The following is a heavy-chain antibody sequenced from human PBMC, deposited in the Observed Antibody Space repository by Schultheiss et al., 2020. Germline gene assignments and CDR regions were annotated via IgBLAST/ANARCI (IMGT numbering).Heavy chain of an antibody. V-gene: IGHV3-21*04. D-gene: IGHD6-19*01. CDR3: AKPRGSGWYSTYFDY. CDR1: GFTFSSYS. Sequence: GGSLRLSCAASGFTFSSYSMNWVRQAPGKGLEWVSSISSSSSYIYYADSVKGRFTISRDNAKNSLYLQMNSLRAEDTALYYCAKPRGSGWYSTYFDYWGQGTLVTVSS. J-gene: IGHJ4*02. CDR2: ISSSSSYI.